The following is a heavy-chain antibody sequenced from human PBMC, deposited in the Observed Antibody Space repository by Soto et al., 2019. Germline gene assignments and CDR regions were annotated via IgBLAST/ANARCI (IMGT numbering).Heavy chain of an antibody. D-gene: IGHD4-4*01. CDR1: GYTFTSYP. Sequence: ASVKVSCKASGYTFTSYPMHWVRHAPGQRLEWMGWINAGNGNTKYSQKFQGRVTITRDTSASTAYMELSSLRSEDTAVYYCARTTDYYYGMDVWGQGTTVTVSS. CDR3: ARTTDYYYGMDV. V-gene: IGHV1-3*01. J-gene: IGHJ6*02. CDR2: INAGNGNT.